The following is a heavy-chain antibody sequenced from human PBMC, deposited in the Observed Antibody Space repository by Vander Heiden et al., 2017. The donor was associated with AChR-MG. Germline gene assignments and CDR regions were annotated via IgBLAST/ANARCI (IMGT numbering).Heavy chain of an antibody. D-gene: IGHD3-16*02. CDR3: ARPDDYVEGSYRKHPAFDI. V-gene: IGHV1-69*06. Sequence: QVQLVQSGAEVKKPGPSVQVSCKASGGTFSSYAISWVRQAPGQGLGWMGGIIPIFGKANYAQKFQGRGTITADKSTSTSYMELRSLRSEETAVYYCARPDDYVEGSYRKHPAFDIWGQGTMVTVSS. J-gene: IGHJ3*02. CDR2: IIPIFGKA. CDR1: GGTFSSYA.